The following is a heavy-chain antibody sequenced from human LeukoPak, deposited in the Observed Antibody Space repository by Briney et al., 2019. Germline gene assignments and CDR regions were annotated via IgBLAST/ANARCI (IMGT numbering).Heavy chain of an antibody. CDR1: GYIFTNFD. J-gene: IGHJ4*02. Sequence: ASVKVSCKASGYIFTNFDINWVRQATGQGLEWVGWMNSNSGNTGYGQKFQGRITLTRDTAISTAYMELTSPRYEDAAVYYCARGDYWGQGTLVTVSS. CDR2: MNSNSGNT. V-gene: IGHV1-8*01. CDR3: ARGDY.